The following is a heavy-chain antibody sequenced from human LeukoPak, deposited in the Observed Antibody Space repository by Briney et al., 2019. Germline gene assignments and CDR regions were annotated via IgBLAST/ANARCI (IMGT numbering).Heavy chain of an antibody. CDR2: INPNSGGT. CDR3: ARFPYYYDSSGYSDY. Sequence: AASVKVSCKASGYTFTGYYMHWVRQAPGQGLEWMGWINPNSGGTNYAQKLQGRVTMTRDTSISTAYMEQSRLRSDDTAVYYCARFPYYYDSSGYSDYWGQGTLVTVSS. D-gene: IGHD3-22*01. V-gene: IGHV1-2*02. CDR1: GYTFTGYY. J-gene: IGHJ4*02.